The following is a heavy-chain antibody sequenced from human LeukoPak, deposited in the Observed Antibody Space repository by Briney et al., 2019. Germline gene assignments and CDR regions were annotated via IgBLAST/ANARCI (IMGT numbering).Heavy chain of an antibody. CDR2: ISYDGSDK. CDR3: AKPSLRDTGPFDY. J-gene: IGHJ4*02. CDR1: GFTFSNFG. V-gene: IGHV3-30*18. D-gene: IGHD5/OR15-5a*01. Sequence: PGGSLRLSCAVSGFTFSNFGMHWVRQAPGKGLEWVAFISYDGSDKHYADSVKGRFTISRDNSKNTLYLQMNSLRAEDTAVYYCAKPSLRDTGPFDYWGQGTLVTVSS.